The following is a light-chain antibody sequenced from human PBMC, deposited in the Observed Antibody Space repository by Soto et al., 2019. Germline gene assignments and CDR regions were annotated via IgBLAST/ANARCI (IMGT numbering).Light chain of an antibody. V-gene: IGLV2-14*01. J-gene: IGLJ2*01. Sequence: QSALTQPASVSGSPGQSITFSCTGTSSDVGGYNYVSWYQQHPGKAPKLMIYDVSNRPSGVSNRFSGSKSGNTASLTISGLQAEDEADYYCSSYTSNSTLVVFGGGTKLTGL. CDR1: SSDVGGYNY. CDR3: SSYTSNSTLVV. CDR2: DVS.